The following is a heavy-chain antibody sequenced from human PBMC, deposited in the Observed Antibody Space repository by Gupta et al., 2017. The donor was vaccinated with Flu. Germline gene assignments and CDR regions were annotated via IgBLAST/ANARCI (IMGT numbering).Heavy chain of an antibody. V-gene: IGHV1-2*06. CDR1: GYTFTGYY. Sequence: QVQLVQSGAEVKKPGASVKVSCKASGYTFTGYYIHWVRQAPGQGLEWMGRLNPNSGDTKSAQKFQGRITMTRDTSISTAYMNLSGLRSDDTAVYYCARGGVGVLEWLLVLTFDSWGQGTRVTVSS. CDR2: LNPNSGDT. D-gene: IGHD3-3*01. J-gene: IGHJ4*02. CDR3: ARGGVGVLEWLLVLTFDS.